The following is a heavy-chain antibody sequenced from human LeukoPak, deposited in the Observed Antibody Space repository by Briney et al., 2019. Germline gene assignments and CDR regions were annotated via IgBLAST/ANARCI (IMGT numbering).Heavy chain of an antibody. D-gene: IGHD6-13*01. CDR1: GGPISSGGYY. J-gene: IGHJ4*02. CDR2: IYYSGST. CDR3: ARVLTHGYSSSWYGRERGYYFDY. Sequence: SETLSLTCTVSGGPISSGGYYWSWIRQHPGKGLEWIGYIYYSGSTYYNPSLKSRVTISVDTSKNQFSLKLSSVTAADTAVYYCARVLTHGYSSSWYGRERGYYFDYWGQGTLVTVSS. V-gene: IGHV4-31*03.